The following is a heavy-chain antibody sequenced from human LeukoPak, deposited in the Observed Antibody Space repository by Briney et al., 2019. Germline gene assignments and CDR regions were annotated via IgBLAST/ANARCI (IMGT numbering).Heavy chain of an antibody. V-gene: IGHV3-21*01. CDR1: GFTFSSYS. Sequence: GGSLRLSCAASGFTFSSYSMNWVRQAPGKGLEWVSSIISSSSYIYYADSVKGRFTISRDNAKNSLYLQMNSLRAEDTAVYYCAGGFDGYSYAEAGNDYWGQGTLVTVSS. J-gene: IGHJ4*02. CDR3: AGGFDGYSYAEAGNDY. CDR2: IISSSSYI. D-gene: IGHD5-18*01.